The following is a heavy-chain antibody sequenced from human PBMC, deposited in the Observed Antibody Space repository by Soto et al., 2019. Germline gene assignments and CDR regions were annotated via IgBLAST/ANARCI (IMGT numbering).Heavy chain of an antibody. V-gene: IGHV1-69*02. J-gene: IGHJ6*02. Sequence: GASVKVSCKASGGTFSSYTISWVRQAPGQGLEWMGRIIPILGIANYAQKFQGRVTITADKSTSTAYMELSSLRSEDTAVYYCARLDSIPFYGMDVWGQGTTVTVSS. CDR2: IIPILGIA. D-gene: IGHD3-22*01. CDR3: ARLDSIPFYGMDV. CDR1: GGTFSSYT.